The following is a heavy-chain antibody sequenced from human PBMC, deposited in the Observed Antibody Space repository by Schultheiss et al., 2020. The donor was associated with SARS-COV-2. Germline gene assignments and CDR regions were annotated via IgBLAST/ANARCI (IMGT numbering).Heavy chain of an antibody. Sequence: SETLSLTCAVSGGSISSSYYWSWIRQPPGKGLEWIGYIYYSGSTNYNPSLKSRVTISVDTSKNQFSLKLSSVTAADTAVYYCARGSSSWYEFDPWGQGTLVTVSS. D-gene: IGHD6-13*01. CDR2: IYYSGST. V-gene: IGHV4-61*01. CDR3: ARGSSSWYEFDP. J-gene: IGHJ5*02. CDR1: GGSISSSYY.